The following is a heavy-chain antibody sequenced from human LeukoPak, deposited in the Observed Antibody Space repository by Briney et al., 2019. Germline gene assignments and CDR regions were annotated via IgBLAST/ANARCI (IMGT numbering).Heavy chain of an antibody. CDR3: ARGRGILDTAMGLDY. Sequence: GGSLRLSCAASGFTFDDYGMSWVRQAPGKGLEWVFGINWNGGSTGYADSVRGRFTISRDNAKNSLYLQMNSLRAEDTALYYCARGRGILDTAMGLDYWGQGTLVTVSS. CDR1: GFTFDDYG. V-gene: IGHV3-20*04. CDR2: INWNGGST. D-gene: IGHD5-18*01. J-gene: IGHJ4*02.